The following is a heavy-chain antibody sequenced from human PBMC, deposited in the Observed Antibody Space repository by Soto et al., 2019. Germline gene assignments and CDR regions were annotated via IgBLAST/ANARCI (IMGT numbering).Heavy chain of an antibody. Sequence: QVHLVQSGAEVKKPGASVKVSCKGSGYGFNTYGITWVRQAPGQGLEWMAWISAHNGNTNYAQKLQGRVTVTRDTSTSTAYLVLRSLRSDVTAVYYCARGRYGDYWSQGALVTVSS. V-gene: IGHV1-18*01. CDR3: ARGRYGDY. D-gene: IGHD1-1*01. CDR1: GYGFNTYG. CDR2: ISAHNGNT. J-gene: IGHJ4*02.